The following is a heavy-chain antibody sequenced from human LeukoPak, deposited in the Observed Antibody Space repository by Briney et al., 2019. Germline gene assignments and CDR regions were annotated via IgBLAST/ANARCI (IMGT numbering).Heavy chain of an antibody. J-gene: IGHJ4*02. CDR1: GFTFSSYE. CDR2: ISSSSSTI. Sequence: GGSLRLSCAASGFTFSSYEMNWVRQAPGKGLEWISYISSSSSTIYYADSVKGRFTISRDNAKNSLYLQMNSLRAEDTAVYYCASSGWYNYWGQGTLVTVSS. D-gene: IGHD6-19*01. CDR3: ASSGWYNY. V-gene: IGHV3-48*03.